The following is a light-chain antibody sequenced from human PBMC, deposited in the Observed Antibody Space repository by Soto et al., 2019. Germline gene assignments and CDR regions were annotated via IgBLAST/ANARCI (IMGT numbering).Light chain of an antibody. CDR1: SSDVGVYNY. CDR3: NSCTGSSTYV. J-gene: IGLJ1*01. CDR2: EVS. V-gene: IGLV2-14*01. Sequence: QSALTQPASVSGSPGQSITISCTGTSSDVGVYNYVSWYQQHPGKAPKLMIYEVSNRPSGVSNRFSGSKSGNTASLTISGLQAEDEADYYCNSCTGSSTYVFGTGTKGTVL.